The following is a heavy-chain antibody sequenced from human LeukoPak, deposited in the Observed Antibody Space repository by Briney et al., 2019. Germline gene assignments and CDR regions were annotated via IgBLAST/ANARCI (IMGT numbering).Heavy chain of an antibody. CDR3: ARISWQQLAARDWYFDL. CDR2: IYSGGST. Sequence: GGSLRLSCAASGFTVSSNYMSWVRQAPGKGLEWVSVIYSGGSTYYADSVKGRFTISRDNSKNTLYLQMNSLRAEDTAVYYCARISWQQLAARDWYFDLWGRGTLVTVSS. CDR1: GFTVSSNY. V-gene: IGHV3-66*01. D-gene: IGHD6-13*01. J-gene: IGHJ2*01.